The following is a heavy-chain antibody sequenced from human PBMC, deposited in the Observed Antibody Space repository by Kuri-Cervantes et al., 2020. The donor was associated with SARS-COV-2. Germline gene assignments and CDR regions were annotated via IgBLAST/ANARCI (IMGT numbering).Heavy chain of an antibody. Sequence: GGSLRLSCKASGGTFSSYAISWVRQAPGQGLEWVGGIIPIFGTANYAQKFQGRVTITADKSTSTAYMELSSLRSEDTAVYYCARPNYGGNSNGFSNWYFDLWGRGTLVTVSS. CDR3: ARPNYGGNSNGFSNWYFDL. D-gene: IGHD4-23*01. CDR1: GGTFSSYA. J-gene: IGHJ2*01. V-gene: IGHV1-69*06. CDR2: IIPIFGTA.